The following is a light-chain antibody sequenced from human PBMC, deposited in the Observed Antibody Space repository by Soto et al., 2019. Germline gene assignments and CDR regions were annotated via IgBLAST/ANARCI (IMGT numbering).Light chain of an antibody. CDR3: QQSYSISPYT. CDR1: QSISTY. J-gene: IGKJ2*01. Sequence: DIQMTQFPSSLSASVGDKVTITCRASQSISTYLNWYQQKPGKAPKLLIFAASSLQSGVPSRFSGSGSGTDFTLTISGLQPEDFSTYFCQQSYSISPYTFGQGTKLGI. V-gene: IGKV1-39*01. CDR2: AAS.